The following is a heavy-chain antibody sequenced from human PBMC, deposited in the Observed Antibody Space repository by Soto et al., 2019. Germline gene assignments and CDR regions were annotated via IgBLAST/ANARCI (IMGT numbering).Heavy chain of an antibody. Sequence: SETLSLTCTVSGGSVSSSSYYWGWIRQPPGKGLEWIGSIYYSGSTYYNPSLKSRVTISVDTSKNQFSLKLSSVTAADTAVYYCATQTRDSWSGYWNWFDPWGQGTLVTVSS. V-gene: IGHV4-39*01. J-gene: IGHJ5*02. CDR1: GGSVSSSSYY. CDR2: IYYSGST. D-gene: IGHD3-3*01. CDR3: ATQTRDSWSGYWNWFDP.